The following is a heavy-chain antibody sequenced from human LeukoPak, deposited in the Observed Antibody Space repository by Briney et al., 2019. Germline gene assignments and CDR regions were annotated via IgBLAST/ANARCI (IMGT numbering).Heavy chain of an antibody. CDR1: GFTVSSNY. CDR2: IYSGGST. Sequence: GGSLRLSCAASGFTVSSNYMSWVRQAPGKGLEWVSVIYSGGSTYYADSVKGRFTISRDNSKNTLYLQMNSLRAEDTAVYYCARDGIYNNYYDSSGYYPDWGQGTLATVSS. CDR3: ARDGIYNNYYDSSGYYPD. J-gene: IGHJ4*02. V-gene: IGHV3-66*01. D-gene: IGHD3-22*01.